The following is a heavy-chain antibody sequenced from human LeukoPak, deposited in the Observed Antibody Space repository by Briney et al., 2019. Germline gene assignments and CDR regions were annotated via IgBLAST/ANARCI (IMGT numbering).Heavy chain of an antibody. D-gene: IGHD3-10*01. CDR3: ARFGANGSGSHYSDMDV. Sequence: ASVKVSFKASGCTFTGYYMHWVRQAPGQGLEWMGWINPNSGGTNYAQKFQGRVTMTRDTSISTAYMELSRLRSDDTAVYYCARFGANGSGSHYSDMDVWGKGTTVTVSS. CDR1: GCTFTGYY. V-gene: IGHV1-2*02. CDR2: INPNSGGT. J-gene: IGHJ6*03.